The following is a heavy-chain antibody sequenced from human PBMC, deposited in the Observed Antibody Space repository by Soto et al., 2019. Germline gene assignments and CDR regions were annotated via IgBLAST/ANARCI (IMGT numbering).Heavy chain of an antibody. CDR3: ARTGAAASYAHYYMDV. Sequence: PSETLALTCTVSGGSISPYYWSWIRQPPGKGLEWIGYVYYSGNTNYNPSLESRVTISVDTSRNRFSLNLTSATAADTAVYYCARTGAAASYAHYYMDVWGRGTAVTFSS. CDR2: VYYSGNT. D-gene: IGHD6-13*01. CDR1: GGSISPYY. V-gene: IGHV4-59*01. J-gene: IGHJ6*03.